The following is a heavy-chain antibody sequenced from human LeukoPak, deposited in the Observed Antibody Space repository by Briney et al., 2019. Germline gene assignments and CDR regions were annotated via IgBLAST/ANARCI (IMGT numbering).Heavy chain of an antibody. V-gene: IGHV1-2*02. Sequence: ASVKVSCKASGYTFTGYYMHWVRQAPGQGLEWMGWINPNSGGTNYAQKFQGRVTMTRDTSISTAYMELSRLRSDDTAVYYCARSRFYGSGNFDPWVQGTLVTVSS. D-gene: IGHD3-10*01. CDR3: ARSRFYGSGNFDP. J-gene: IGHJ5*02. CDR2: INPNSGGT. CDR1: GYTFTGYY.